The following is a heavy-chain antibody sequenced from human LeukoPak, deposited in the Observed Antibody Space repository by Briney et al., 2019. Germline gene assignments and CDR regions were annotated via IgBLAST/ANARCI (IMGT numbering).Heavy chain of an antibody. CDR2: IYSAGST. D-gene: IGHD3-22*01. J-gene: IGHJ3*02. CDR3: ARDYYFDRAFDI. CDR1: GFTFSDYY. Sequence: HPGGSLRLSCAASGFTFSDYYMSWIRQAPGKGLEWVSVIYSAGSTYYADSVKGRFTISRDNSKNTLYLQMNSLRAEDTAVYYCARDYYFDRAFDIWGQGTMVTVSS. V-gene: IGHV3-66*01.